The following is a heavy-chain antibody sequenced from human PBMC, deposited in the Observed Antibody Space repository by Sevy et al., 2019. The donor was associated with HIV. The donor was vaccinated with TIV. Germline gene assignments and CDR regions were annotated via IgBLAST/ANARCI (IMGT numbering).Heavy chain of an antibody. CDR3: TTDLIVVVSAAIPTFDY. D-gene: IGHD2-2*01. J-gene: IGHJ4*02. Sequence: GGCLRLSCAASGFTFSNAWMSWVRQAPGKGLEWVGRIKSKTDGGTTDYPAPVKGRFTISRDDSKNTLYLQMNSLKTEDTAVYYCTTDLIVVVSAAIPTFDYWGQGTLVTVSS. CDR2: IKSKTDGGTT. CDR1: GFTFSNAW. V-gene: IGHV3-15*01.